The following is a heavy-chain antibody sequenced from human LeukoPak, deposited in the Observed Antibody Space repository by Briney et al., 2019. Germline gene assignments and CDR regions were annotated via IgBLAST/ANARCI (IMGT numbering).Heavy chain of an antibody. CDR1: GFTFSSYG. V-gene: IGHV3-30*02. D-gene: IGHD2-15*01. CDR3: ASERVEFSGRIGDAFDI. Sequence: GGSLRLSCAASGFTFSSYGMHWVRQAPGKGLEWVAFIRYDGSNKYYADSVKGRFTISRDNAKNSLYLQMNSLRAEDTAVYYCASERVEFSGRIGDAFDIWGQGTMVTVSS. CDR2: IRYDGSNK. J-gene: IGHJ3*02.